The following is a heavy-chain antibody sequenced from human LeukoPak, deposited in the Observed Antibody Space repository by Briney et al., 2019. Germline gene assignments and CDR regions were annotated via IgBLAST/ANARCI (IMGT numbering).Heavy chain of an antibody. Sequence: ASVKVSCKVSGYTLTELSMHWVRQAPGKGLEWMGGFDPEDGETIYAQKFQGRVTMTEDTSTDTAYMELSSLRSEDTAVYYCATVICSGGSCYYDYWGQGTLVTVSS. V-gene: IGHV1-24*01. D-gene: IGHD2-15*01. CDR2: FDPEDGET. CDR3: ATVICSGGSCYYDY. CDR1: GYTLTELS. J-gene: IGHJ4*02.